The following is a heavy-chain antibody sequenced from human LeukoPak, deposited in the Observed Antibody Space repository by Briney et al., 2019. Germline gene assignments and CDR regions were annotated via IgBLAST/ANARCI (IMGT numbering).Heavy chain of an antibody. J-gene: IGHJ3*02. CDR2: IYSGGST. CDR3: ARRYHPYYYDSSGTPAFDI. CDR1: GFTVSSNY. Sequence: QTGGSLRLSCAASGFTVSSNYMSWVRQAPGKGLEWVSVIYSGGSTYYADSVKGRFTISRDNSKSTLYLQMNSLRAEDTAVYYCARRYHPYYYDSSGTPAFDIWGQGTMVTVSS. D-gene: IGHD3-22*01. V-gene: IGHV3-53*01.